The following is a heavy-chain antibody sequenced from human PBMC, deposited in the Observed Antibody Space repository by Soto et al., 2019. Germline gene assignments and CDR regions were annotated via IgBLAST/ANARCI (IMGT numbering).Heavy chain of an antibody. CDR1: GCSLTNHY. V-gene: IGHV4-59*11. CDR3: ARAVWNVAGGFDS. Sequence: QVQLQESGPGMVKPSETLALTCTVSGCSLTNHYWIWIRQPPGKGLEWIAYISESGATNSHPSGKDRVTMSIDTAKNPFSLRLSSVTAADTAVYYCARAVWNVAGGFDSWGQGSQVTVSA. D-gene: IGHD6-19*01. J-gene: IGHJ5*01. CDR2: ISESGAT.